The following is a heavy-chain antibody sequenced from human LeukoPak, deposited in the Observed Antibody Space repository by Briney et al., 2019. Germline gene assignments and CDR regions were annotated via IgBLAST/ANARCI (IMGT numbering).Heavy chain of an antibody. CDR2: INSDGTTI. D-gene: IGHD2/OR15-2a*01. J-gene: IGHJ4*02. Sequence: GRSLRLSCAASGFTFSTSWMHWVRQAPGKGLGWLSRINSDGTTIDYAASVKGRFTISRDNAKNTLYLQMNSLRDEDTAVYYCARAGYYRFDYWGQGTLVTVSS. V-gene: IGHV3-74*01. CDR1: GFTFSTSW. CDR3: ARAGYYRFDY.